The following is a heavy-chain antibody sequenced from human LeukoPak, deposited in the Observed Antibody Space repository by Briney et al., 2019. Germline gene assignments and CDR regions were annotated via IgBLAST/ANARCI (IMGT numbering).Heavy chain of an antibody. D-gene: IGHD3-10*01. CDR3: AKDFYGSGSHYWYFDL. V-gene: IGHV3-9*01. CDR2: ISWNSGSI. CDR1: GFTFDDYA. Sequence: GGSLRLSCAASGFTFDDYAMHWVRQAPGKGLEWVSGISWNSGSIGYADSVKGRFTISRDNAKNSLYLQMNSLRTEDTALYYCAKDFYGSGSHYWYFDLWGRGTLVTVSS. J-gene: IGHJ2*01.